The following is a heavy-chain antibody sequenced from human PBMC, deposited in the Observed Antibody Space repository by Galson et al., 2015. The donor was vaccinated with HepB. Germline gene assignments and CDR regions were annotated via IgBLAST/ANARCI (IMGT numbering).Heavy chain of an antibody. Sequence: SVKVSCKASGYTFTGYYMHWVRQAPGQGLEWVGWINPNSGGTNYAQKFQGRVTITRDTSASTAYMELSSLRSEDTAVYYCAREDEYYYGSESYVPGDYWGQGTLVTVSS. D-gene: IGHD3-10*01. CDR3: AREDEYYYGSESYVPGDY. J-gene: IGHJ4*02. CDR2: INPNSGGT. V-gene: IGHV1-2*02. CDR1: GYTFTGYY.